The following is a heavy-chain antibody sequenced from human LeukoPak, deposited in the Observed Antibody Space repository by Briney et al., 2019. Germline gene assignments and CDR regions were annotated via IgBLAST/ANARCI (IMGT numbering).Heavy chain of an antibody. J-gene: IGHJ4*02. V-gene: IGHV3-23*01. CDR3: AKYSYDYVWGSYRYPSFDY. Sequence: GGSLRLSCAASGFTFSSYGMSWVRQAPGKVLEWVSGISGRGGSTFYADSVKGRFTISRDNSKNMLYLQINSLRAGDTAVYYCAKYSYDYVWGSYRYPSFDYWGQGTLVTVSP. CDR2: ISGRGGST. CDR1: GFTFSSYG. D-gene: IGHD3-16*02.